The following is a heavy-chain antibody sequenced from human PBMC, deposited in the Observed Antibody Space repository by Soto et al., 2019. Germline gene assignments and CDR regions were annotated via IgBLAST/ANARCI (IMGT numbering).Heavy chain of an antibody. D-gene: IGHD6-13*01. J-gene: IGHJ4*02. CDR1: GGSISSGGYY. V-gene: IGHV4-31*03. Sequence: QVQLQESGPGLVKPSQTLSLTCTVSGGSISSGGYYWSWIRQHPGKGLEWIGYIYYSGRTYYNPSLKSRVTRSVDTSKNRFSLKLSSVTAADTAVYYCARGDLISSSCYHYWGQGTLVTVSS. CDR3: ARGDLISSSCYHY. CDR2: IYYSGRT.